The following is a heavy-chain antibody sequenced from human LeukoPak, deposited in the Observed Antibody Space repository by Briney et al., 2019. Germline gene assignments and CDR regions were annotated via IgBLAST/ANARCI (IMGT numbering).Heavy chain of an antibody. D-gene: IGHD6-19*01. V-gene: IGHV3-66*01. CDR3: ARDAPRHQQWLVI. Sequence: PGGFLRLSCAASGFTVRDNYMSWARQAPGKGLEWVSVIYTGGTILYADSVKGRFTISRDSSQNTLYLHMTSLRAEDTAVYYCARDAPRHQQWLVIWGQGTQVTVSS. CDR2: IYTGGTI. CDR1: GFTVRDNY. J-gene: IGHJ4*02.